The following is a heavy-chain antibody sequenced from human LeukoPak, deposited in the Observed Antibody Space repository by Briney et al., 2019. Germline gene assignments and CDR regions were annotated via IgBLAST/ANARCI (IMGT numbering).Heavy chain of an antibody. D-gene: IGHD1-7*01. V-gene: IGHV4-34*01. CDR2: VNHSGSA. Sequence: SETLSLTCVVYGETFTNYYWSWIRQPPGKGLEWIGEVNHSGSANYNPSLKSRATISVDTSKSQFSLRLNSVTAADTAVYYCARGPRLQLELRKKYNWFDPWGQGSLVTVSS. CDR3: ARGPRLQLELRKKYNWFDP. CDR1: GETFTNYY. J-gene: IGHJ5*02.